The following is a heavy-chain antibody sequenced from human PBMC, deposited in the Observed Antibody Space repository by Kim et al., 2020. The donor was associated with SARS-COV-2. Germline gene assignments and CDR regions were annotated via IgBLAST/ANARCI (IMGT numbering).Heavy chain of an antibody. CDR1: GGSISSYY. J-gene: IGHJ4*01. D-gene: IGHD2-2*01. Sequence: SETLSLTCTVSGGSISSYYWSWIRQPPGKGLEWIGYIYYSGSTNYNPSLKSRVTISVDTSKNQFSLKLSSVTAADTAVYYCARGKYCSSTSCSYYFDY. CDR2: IYYSGST. CDR3: ARGKYCSSTSCSYYFDY. V-gene: IGHV4-59*01.